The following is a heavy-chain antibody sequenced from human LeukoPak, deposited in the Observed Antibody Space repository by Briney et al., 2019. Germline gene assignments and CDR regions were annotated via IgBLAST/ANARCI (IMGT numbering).Heavy chain of an antibody. CDR1: GFTVSSNY. D-gene: IGHD6-6*01. V-gene: IGHV3-66*02. Sequence: GGSLRLSCAASGFTVSSNYMSWVRQAPGKGLEWVSVIYSGGSTYYADSVEGRFTISRDNSKNTLYLQMNSLRAEDTAVYYCASATARPASYYYYYYMDVWGKGTTVTVSS. CDR2: IYSGGST. J-gene: IGHJ6*03. CDR3: ASATARPASYYYYYYMDV.